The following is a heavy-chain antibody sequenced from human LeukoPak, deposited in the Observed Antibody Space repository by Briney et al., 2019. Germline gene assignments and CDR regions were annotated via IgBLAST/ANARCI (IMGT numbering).Heavy chain of an antibody. D-gene: IGHD5-24*01. CDR2: ISSSGSTI. CDR1: GFTFSSYE. CDR3: ARITQLLYDAFDI. J-gene: IGHJ3*02. V-gene: IGHV3-48*03. Sequence: GGSLRLSCAASGFTFSSYEMNWVRQAPGKGLEWVSYISSSGSTIYYADSVKGRFTISRDNAKNSLYPQMNSLRAEDTAVYYCARITQLLYDAFDIWGQGTTVTVSS.